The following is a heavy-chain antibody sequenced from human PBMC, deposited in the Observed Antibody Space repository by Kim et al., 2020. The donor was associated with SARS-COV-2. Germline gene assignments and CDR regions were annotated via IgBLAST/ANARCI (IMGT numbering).Heavy chain of an antibody. CDR3: ARTGGYGGNVRWYFDL. CDR2: ISSSGSTI. CDR1: GFTFSSYE. D-gene: IGHD3-10*01. Sequence: LSLTCAASGFTFSSYEMNWVRQAPGKGLEWVSYISSSGSTIYYADSVKGRFTISRDNAKNSLYLQMNSLRAEDTAVYYCARTGGYGGNVRWYFDLWGRGTLVTVSS. V-gene: IGHV3-48*03. J-gene: IGHJ2*01.